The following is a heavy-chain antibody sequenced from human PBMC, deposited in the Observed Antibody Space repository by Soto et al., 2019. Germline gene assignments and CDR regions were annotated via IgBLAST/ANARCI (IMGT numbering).Heavy chain of an antibody. CDR1: GFTFSSYW. V-gene: IGHV3-74*01. D-gene: IGHD2-15*01. J-gene: IGHJ4*02. CDR2: INSDGSST. Sequence: PGGSLRLSCAASGFTFSSYWIHWVRQAPGKGLVWVSRINSDGSSTSYADSVKGRFTISRDNAKNTLYLQMNSLRAEDTAVYYCARLGYCSGGSCFGFDYWGQGTLVTVSS. CDR3: ARLGYCSGGSCFGFDY.